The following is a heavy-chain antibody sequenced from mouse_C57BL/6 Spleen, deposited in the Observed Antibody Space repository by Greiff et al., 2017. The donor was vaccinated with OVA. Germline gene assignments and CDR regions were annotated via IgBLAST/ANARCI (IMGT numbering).Heavy chain of an antibody. CDR2: FYPRSCNT. CDR1: GYTFTSYG. J-gene: IGHJ2*01. D-gene: IGHD1-1*01. CDR3: ARSPHFYGSSSGYFDY. V-gene: IGHV1-81*01. Sequence: QVQLQQSGAELARPGASVKLSCKASGYTFTSYGISWVKQSTGQGLECVVPFYPRSCNTYYNEKFTGKATLTADKSSSTAYMELRSLTSGDSAVYFCARSPHFYGSSSGYFDYWGQGTTLTVSS.